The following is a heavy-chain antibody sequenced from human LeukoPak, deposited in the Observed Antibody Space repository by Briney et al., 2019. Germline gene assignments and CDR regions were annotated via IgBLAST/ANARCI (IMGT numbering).Heavy chain of an antibody. CDR1: GGSISSYY. Sequence: HPSETLSLTCTVSGGSISSYYWSWIRQPPGKGLEWIGYIYYSGSTNYNPSLKSRVTISVDTSKNQFSLKLSSVTAADTAVYYCASFWASSWYNIGTWSPPWGEEPLVTVSS. J-gene: IGHJ5*02. D-gene: IGHD6-13*01. V-gene: IGHV4-59*08. CDR3: ASFWASSWYNIGTWSPP. CDR2: IYYSGST.